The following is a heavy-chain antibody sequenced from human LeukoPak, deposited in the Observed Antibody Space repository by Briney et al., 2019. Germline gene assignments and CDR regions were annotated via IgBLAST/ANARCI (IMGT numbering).Heavy chain of an antibody. CDR1: GFTFRSSG. J-gene: IGHJ4*02. D-gene: IGHD6-13*01. CDR3: AKDDSSSGGGSDY. V-gene: IGHV3-30*18. Sequence: GRSLRLSCAASGFTFRSSGMHWVRQAPGKGLEWVALISYDGSNEYYADSVKGRFTISGDNSKNTLYLQMNSLRAEDTALYYCAKDDSSSGGGSDYWGQGTLVTVSS. CDR2: ISYDGSNE.